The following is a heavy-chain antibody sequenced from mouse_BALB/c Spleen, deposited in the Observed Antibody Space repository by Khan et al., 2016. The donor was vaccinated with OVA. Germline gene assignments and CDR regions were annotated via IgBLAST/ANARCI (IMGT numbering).Heavy chain of an antibody. J-gene: IGHJ4*01. CDR3: ARPPYFSYTLDY. CDR1: GYTFTNYG. CDR2: INTYTGEP. Sequence: LVESGPELKKPGETVKISCKASGYTFTNYGMNWVLQSPGKALKWMGWINTYTGEPTYADDFKGRFAFSLETSASTAFLQINNLKNEDTATYFCARPPYFSYTLDYWGQGTPVTVSS. V-gene: IGHV9-3-1*01. D-gene: IGHD2-10*01.